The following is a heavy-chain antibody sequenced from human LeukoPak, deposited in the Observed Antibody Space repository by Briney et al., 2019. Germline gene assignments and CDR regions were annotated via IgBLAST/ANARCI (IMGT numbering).Heavy chain of an antibody. V-gene: IGHV1-46*01. Sequence: ASVKVSCKASGYTFTSYYMHWVRQAPGQGLEWMGIINPSGGSTSYAQKFQGRVTMTRDTSTSTVYMELSSLRSEDTAVYYCARATYYDILTGYWVHWFDPWGQGTLVTVSS. D-gene: IGHD3-9*01. CDR1: GYTFTSYY. J-gene: IGHJ5*02. CDR3: ARATYYDILTGYWVHWFDP. CDR2: INPSGGST.